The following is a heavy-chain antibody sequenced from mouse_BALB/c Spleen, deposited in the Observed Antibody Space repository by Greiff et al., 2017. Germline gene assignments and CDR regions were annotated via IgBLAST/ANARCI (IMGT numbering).Heavy chain of an antibody. D-gene: IGHD1-1*01. CDR1: GFSLSRYS. Sequence: VQLVESGPGLVAPSQSLSITCTVSGFSLSRYSVHWVRQPPGKGLEWLGMIWGGGSTDYNSALKSRLSISKDNSKSQVFLKMNSLQTDDTAMYYCASGSSWGTWFAYWGQGTLVTVSA. V-gene: IGHV2-6-4*01. J-gene: IGHJ3*01. CDR3: ASGSSWGTWFAY. CDR2: IWGGGST.